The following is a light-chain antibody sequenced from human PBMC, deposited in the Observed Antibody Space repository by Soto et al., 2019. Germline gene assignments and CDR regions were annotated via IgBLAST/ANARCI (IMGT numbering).Light chain of an antibody. V-gene: IGKV1-5*03. Sequence: DIQMTQSPSTLSASVGDRVTITCRASQSISSWLAWYQQKPGKAPKLLIYKASSLESGVPSRFSGSGSGTEFTLTISSLQPDDFATDYCQQYNSFPTFGQGTKVESK. CDR1: QSISSW. J-gene: IGKJ1*01. CDR3: QQYNSFPT. CDR2: KAS.